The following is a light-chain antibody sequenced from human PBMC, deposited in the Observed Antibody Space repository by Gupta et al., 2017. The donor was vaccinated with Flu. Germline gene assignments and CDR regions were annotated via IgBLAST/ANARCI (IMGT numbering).Light chain of an antibody. CDR2: EVS. J-gene: IGLJ2*01. V-gene: IGLV2-14*01. CDR1: SSDVGGYNY. Sequence: QSALTQPASVSGSPGQSITISCTGTSSDVGGYNYVSWYQQHPGKAPKLMIYEVSNRPSGVSHRFSGSKSGNTASLHISGLQAEDEADYYCSSYTSSSTRVFGGGTNLTVL. CDR3: SSYTSSSTRV.